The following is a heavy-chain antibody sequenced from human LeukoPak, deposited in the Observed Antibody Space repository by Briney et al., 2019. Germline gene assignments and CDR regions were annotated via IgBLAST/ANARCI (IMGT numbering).Heavy chain of an antibody. Sequence: SETLSLTCTVSGGSISSYYWSWIRQPPGKGLEWIGYIYHSGSTYYNPSLKSRVTISVDRSKNQFSLKLSSVTAADTAVYYCARGGFTISGDYSPTFDYWGQGTLVTVSS. CDR3: ARGGFTISGDYSPTFDY. D-gene: IGHD4-17*01. J-gene: IGHJ4*02. CDR2: IYHSGST. CDR1: GGSISSYY. V-gene: IGHV4-59*12.